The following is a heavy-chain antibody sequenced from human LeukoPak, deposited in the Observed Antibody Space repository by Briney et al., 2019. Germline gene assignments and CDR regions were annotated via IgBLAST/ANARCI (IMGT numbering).Heavy chain of an antibody. Sequence: GASVKVSCKTSGYNFTTYFITWVRQAPGQGLEWMGWISPYNGHTKYAHSLQGRVTMTTDTSTSTAFMELRSLMSDDTAVYFCAREGESRKLGSWGQGTLVTVSS. CDR3: AREGESRKLGS. CDR1: GYNFTTYF. CDR2: ISPYNGHT. J-gene: IGHJ5*01. V-gene: IGHV1-18*04. D-gene: IGHD1-26*01.